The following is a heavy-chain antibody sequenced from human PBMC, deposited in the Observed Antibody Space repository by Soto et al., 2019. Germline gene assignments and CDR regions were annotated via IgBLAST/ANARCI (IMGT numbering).Heavy chain of an antibody. V-gene: IGHV4-30-4*01. Sequence: SETLSLTCAVSGVSVTNGDYYWTWMRQSPGKGLEWIGNIYYTETTNYNPSLNSRLSISIDTSRNQFSLQLTSVTAADTAIYYCARQRRGGYWFDPWGQGTLVTVPS. J-gene: IGHJ5*02. CDR2: IYYTETT. CDR1: GVSVTNGDYY. CDR3: ARQRRGGYWFDP.